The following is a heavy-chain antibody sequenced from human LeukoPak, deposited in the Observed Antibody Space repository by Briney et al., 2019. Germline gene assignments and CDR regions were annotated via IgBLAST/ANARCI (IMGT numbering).Heavy chain of an antibody. V-gene: IGHV3-43*02. Sequence: GGFLRLSCAASGFTFDDYAMHWVRQAPGKGLEWVSLISGDGGSTYYADSVKGRFTISRDNSKNSLYLQMNSLRTEDTALYYCAKGAAAGNYFDYWGQGTLVTVSS. CDR3: AKGAAAGNYFDY. CDR1: GFTFDDYA. J-gene: IGHJ4*02. D-gene: IGHD6-13*01. CDR2: ISGDGGST.